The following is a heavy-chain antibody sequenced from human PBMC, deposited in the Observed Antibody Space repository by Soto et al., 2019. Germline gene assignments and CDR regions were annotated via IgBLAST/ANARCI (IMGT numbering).Heavy chain of an antibody. CDR3: AAVGKYYYDSSGYHYPYYFDY. CDR2: IVVGSGNT. D-gene: IGHD3-22*01. J-gene: IGHJ4*02. Sequence: SVKVSGKASGFTFTSSAVQWVRQARGQRVDCIGWIVVGSGNTNNAQKFQERVTITRDMSTSTAYMELSRLRSEDTAVSYCAAVGKYYYDSSGYHYPYYFDYWGQGTLVTVSS. CDR1: GFTFTSSA. V-gene: IGHV1-58*01.